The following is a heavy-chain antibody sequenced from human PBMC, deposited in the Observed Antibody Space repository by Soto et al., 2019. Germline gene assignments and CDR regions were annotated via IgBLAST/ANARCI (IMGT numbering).Heavy chain of an antibody. D-gene: IGHD3-22*01. J-gene: IGHJ4*02. CDR1: GGSISSYY. Sequence: QVQLQESGPGLVKPSETLSLTCTVSGGSISSYYWSWIRQPPGKGLEWIGYIYYSGSTNYNPSLKRRVTISVDTSKNQFSLKLSSVTAADTAVYYWAGRASRYYYDSSGYFDYWGLGTLFTVSS. V-gene: IGHV4-59*01. CDR2: IYYSGST. CDR3: AGRASRYYYDSSGYFDY.